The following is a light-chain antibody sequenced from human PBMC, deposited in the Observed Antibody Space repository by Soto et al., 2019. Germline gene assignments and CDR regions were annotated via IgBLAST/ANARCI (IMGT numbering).Light chain of an antibody. CDR1: QSLSSSY. Sequence: ESVLTQSPSSLSLSPGESATLSCRASQSLSSSYLAWYQQKAGQPPRLLMFRSSDRAAGVPDRFSGSASGTEFTLTISSLEPEDFAVYYCQHYNSYSEAFGQGTKVELK. V-gene: IGKV3-20*01. CDR2: RSS. CDR3: QHYNSYSEA. J-gene: IGKJ1*01.